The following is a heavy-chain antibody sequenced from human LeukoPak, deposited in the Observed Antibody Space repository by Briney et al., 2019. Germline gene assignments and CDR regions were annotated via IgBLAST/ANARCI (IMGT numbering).Heavy chain of an antibody. V-gene: IGHV4-4*02. CDR3: ARAQEGCSRASCYLEP. CDR1: GASISSTNW. Sequence: SETLSLTCAISGASISSTNWWVWVRQPPGKGLEWIGEMHHSGRTNYNPSLKSRITISVDKSKNQVFLRLNSVAAADTALYYCARAQEGCSRASCYLEPWGQGTLVTVSS. D-gene: IGHD2-2*01. J-gene: IGHJ5*02. CDR2: MHHSGRT.